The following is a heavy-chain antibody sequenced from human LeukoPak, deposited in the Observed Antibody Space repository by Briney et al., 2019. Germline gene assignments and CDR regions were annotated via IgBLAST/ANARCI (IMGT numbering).Heavy chain of an antibody. CDR3: ARDRGSSWYAFDY. J-gene: IGHJ4*02. Sequence: PGGSLRLSCAASGFTFNKYAIHWVRQAPGKGLEWVTVISYDGSYKDYPDSVKGRFTISRDNSKNTLYLQMNSLRPEDTAVYYCARDRGSSWYAFDYWGQGTLVTVSS. D-gene: IGHD6-13*01. CDR2: ISYDGSYK. CDR1: GFTFNKYA. V-gene: IGHV3-30*04.